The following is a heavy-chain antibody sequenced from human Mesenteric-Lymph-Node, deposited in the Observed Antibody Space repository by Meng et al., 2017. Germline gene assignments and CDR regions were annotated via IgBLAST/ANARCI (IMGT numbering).Heavy chain of an antibody. CDR3: ARGAEWEVTDY. CDR1: GYTFTSYD. V-gene: IGHV1-8*01. CDR2: MNPNSGNT. D-gene: IGHD1-26*01. Sequence: QGHRVRGGAEVKKPGASVKVSCKDSGYTFTSYDINWVRQATGQGLEWMGWMNPNSGNTGYAQKFQGRVTMTRNTSISTAYMELSSLRSEDTAVYYCARGAEWEVTDYWGPGTLVTVSS. J-gene: IGHJ4*02.